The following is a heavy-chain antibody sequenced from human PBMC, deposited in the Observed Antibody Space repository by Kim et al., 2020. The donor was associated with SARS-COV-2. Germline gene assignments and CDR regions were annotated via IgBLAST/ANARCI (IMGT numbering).Heavy chain of an antibody. CDR1: GGSFSAYY. Sequence: SETLSLTCAVYGGSFSAYYWSWIRQPPGKGLEWIGEINHSGTTNYNPSLKSRVTISVDTSKNQFSLKLRSVTAADTAVYYCASRNPNWGRDYWGQGTLVTVSS. CDR3: ASRNPNWGRDY. D-gene: IGHD7-27*01. V-gene: IGHV4-34*01. CDR2: INHSGTT. J-gene: IGHJ4*02.